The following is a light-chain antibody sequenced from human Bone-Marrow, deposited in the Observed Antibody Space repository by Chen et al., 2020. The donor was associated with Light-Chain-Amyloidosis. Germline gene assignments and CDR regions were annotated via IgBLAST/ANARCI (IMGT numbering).Light chain of an antibody. CDR1: SSDVGGDNP. J-gene: IGLJ1*01. CDR3: SSYTITNTLV. CDR2: EVT. Sequence: QSALPQPASVSGSPGESITISCTGTSSDVGGDNPVSWYQPHPAKAPKLMIYEVTNRPSWVPDRFSGSKSDNTASLTISGLQTEDEADYFCSSYTITNTLVFGSGTRVTVL. V-gene: IGLV2-14*01.